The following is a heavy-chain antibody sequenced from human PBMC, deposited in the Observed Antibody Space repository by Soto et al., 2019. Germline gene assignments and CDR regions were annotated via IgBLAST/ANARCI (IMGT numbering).Heavy chain of an antibody. Sequence: QVRLVQSGAEVKKPGSSVKVSCKASGGTFSIYAISWVRQDPGQGLEWMGGIIPISGTANYAQKLQGRVTITADESTSTAYMELSSLRSEDTAVYYCARSQGSSTSLEIYYYYYYGMDVWGQGTTVTVSS. CDR3: ARSQGSSTSLEIYYYYYYGMDV. CDR2: IIPISGTA. J-gene: IGHJ6*02. D-gene: IGHD2-2*01. V-gene: IGHV1-69*01. CDR1: GGTFSIYA.